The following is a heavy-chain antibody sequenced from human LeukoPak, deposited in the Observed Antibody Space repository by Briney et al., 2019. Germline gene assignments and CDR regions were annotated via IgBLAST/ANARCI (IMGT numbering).Heavy chain of an antibody. D-gene: IGHD3-10*01. V-gene: IGHV4-39*01. CDR3: ARGLGMVRGVIHNNFDY. CDR2: INYSGST. CDR1: GGSISSSSYY. Sequence: PSETLSLTCTVSGGSISSSSYYWGWIRQPPGKGLEWIGSINYSGSTYYNPSLKSRVTISVDTSKNQFSLKLSSVTAADTAVYYCARGLGMVRGVIHNNFDYWGQGTLVTVSS. J-gene: IGHJ4*02.